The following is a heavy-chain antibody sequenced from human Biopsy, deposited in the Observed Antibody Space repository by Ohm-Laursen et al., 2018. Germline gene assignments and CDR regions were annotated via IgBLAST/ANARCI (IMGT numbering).Heavy chain of an antibody. J-gene: IGHJ4*02. CDR2: INGSGGST. V-gene: IGHV3-23*01. D-gene: IGHD2-8*01. CDR1: GFTFSSHA. CDR3: AKCMTGGSNYYFHH. Sequence: SLRLSCAASGFTFSSHAMSWVRQAPGKGLECVSVINGSGGSTYYADPVRGRFTISRDNSKNTLYLQMNSLRGEDTAVYYFAKCMTGGSNYYFHHCGQGTLVTVSS.